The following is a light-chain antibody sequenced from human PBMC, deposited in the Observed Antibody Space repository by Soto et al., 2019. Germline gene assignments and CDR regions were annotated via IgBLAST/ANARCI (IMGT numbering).Light chain of an antibody. CDR2: GAS. Sequence: EIAMTQSPAPLSVSPGESATLSCRASHRVSSYLAWYQQKPGQAPRLLIYGASTRATGIPARFSGSGSGTEFTLTISSLQSEDFAVYYCQQYNNWPLTFGAGTKVDIK. J-gene: IGKJ4*01. CDR3: QQYNNWPLT. CDR1: HRVSSY. V-gene: IGKV3-15*01.